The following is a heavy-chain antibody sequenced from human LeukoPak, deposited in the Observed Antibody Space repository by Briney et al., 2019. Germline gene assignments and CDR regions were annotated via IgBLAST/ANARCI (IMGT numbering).Heavy chain of an antibody. J-gene: IGHJ4*02. CDR3: ARLGLTGTALYYFEY. D-gene: IGHD1-20*01. CDR2: IYPGDSDT. V-gene: IGHV5-51*01. CDR1: GSTFVTYC. Sequence: GESLKISLKGAGSTFVTYCIAGGRQMPGKGLERMGIIYPGDSDTTYSPSFQGQVTISADKSISTAYLQWSSLKASDTAIYFCARLGLTGTALYYFEYWGQGTLVTVSS.